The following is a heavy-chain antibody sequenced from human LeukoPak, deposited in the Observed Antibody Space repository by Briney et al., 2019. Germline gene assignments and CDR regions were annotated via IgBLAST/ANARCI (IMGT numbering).Heavy chain of an antibody. D-gene: IGHD3-9*01. Sequence: GGSLRLSCAASGFTFSSYAMSWVRQAPGKGLEWVSAISGNGGSSYYADSVKGRFTISRDNSKNMLYLQMNSLRAEDTAVYYCAKDLTDAFEGGDYWGQGTLVTVSS. J-gene: IGHJ4*02. CDR3: AKDLTDAFEGGDY. CDR1: GFTFSSYA. V-gene: IGHV3-23*01. CDR2: ISGNGGSS.